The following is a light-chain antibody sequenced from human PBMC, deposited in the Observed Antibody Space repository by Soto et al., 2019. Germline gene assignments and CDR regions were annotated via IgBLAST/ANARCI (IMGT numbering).Light chain of an antibody. CDR1: SSDVGNHNF. V-gene: IGLV2-14*01. J-gene: IGLJ3*02. Sequence: QSALTQPASVSGSPGQSITISCTGTSSDVGNHNFVSWYQQRPGKGPKLIIYEVSNRPSGVSIRFSGSKSGNTASLTVSGLQAEDEADFYCASYTKNNVWLFGGGTKLTVL. CDR2: EVS. CDR3: ASYTKNNVWL.